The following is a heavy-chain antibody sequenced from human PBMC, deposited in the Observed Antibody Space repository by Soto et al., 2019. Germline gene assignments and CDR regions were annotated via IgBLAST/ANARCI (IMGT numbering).Heavy chain of an antibody. CDR1: GFSLSTSGLG. V-gene: IGHV2-5*01. Sequence: QITLEESAPTLVKPTETLMLTCTFSGFSLSTSGLGVGWIRRPPGKALEWLGFIYWNGDTRSGPSLRSRLTISMETSNPRVVLTMADMDPVDTATYYCATYFIGSSSIYFPRWHFRDWGQGTQVTVSS. D-gene: IGHD6-13*01. CDR2: IYWNGDT. J-gene: IGHJ4*02. CDR3: ATYFIGSSSIYFPRWHFRD.